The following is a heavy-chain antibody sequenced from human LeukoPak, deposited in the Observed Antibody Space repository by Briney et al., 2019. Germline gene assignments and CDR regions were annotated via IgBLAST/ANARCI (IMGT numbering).Heavy chain of an antibody. D-gene: IGHD2-15*01. CDR2: IYNSGNT. V-gene: IGHV4-59*01. CDR1: GGSISSYY. CDR3: ATVRGGDCSGGICYLDY. J-gene: IGHJ4*02. Sequence: SETLSLTCTVSGGSISSYYWSWIRQPPGKGLEWIGYIYNSGNTNYNPSLKSRVTISVDTSKNQFSLKLRSVTAADTAVHYCATVRGGDCSGGICYLDYWGQGTLVTVSS.